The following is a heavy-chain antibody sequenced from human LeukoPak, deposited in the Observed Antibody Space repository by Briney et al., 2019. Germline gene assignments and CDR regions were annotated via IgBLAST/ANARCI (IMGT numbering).Heavy chain of an antibody. CDR1: GYTFTSYG. V-gene: IGHV1-18*01. D-gene: IGHD1-26*01. CDR3: ARARGLYSGNYFLH. Sequence: AASVKVSCKASGYTFTSYGISWVRQAPGQGLEWMGWISAYSRNTNYAQKLQGRVTMTTDTSTSTAYMELRSLGSDDTAVYYCARARGLYSGNYFLHWGQGTLVTVSS. J-gene: IGHJ1*01. CDR2: ISAYSRNT.